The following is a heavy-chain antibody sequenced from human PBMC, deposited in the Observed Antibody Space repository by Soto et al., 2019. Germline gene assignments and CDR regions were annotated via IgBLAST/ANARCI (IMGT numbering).Heavy chain of an antibody. D-gene: IGHD3-22*01. CDR3: SRDYEYYDSSPNANDAFDI. CDR1: GGTFSSYA. Sequence: SVKVSCKASGGTFSSYAISWVRQAPGQGLEWMGGIIPIFGTANYAQKFQGRVTITADESTSTAYMELSSLRSEDTAVYYCSRDYEYYDSSPNANDAFDIWGQGTMVTVSS. J-gene: IGHJ3*02. V-gene: IGHV1-69*13. CDR2: IIPIFGTA.